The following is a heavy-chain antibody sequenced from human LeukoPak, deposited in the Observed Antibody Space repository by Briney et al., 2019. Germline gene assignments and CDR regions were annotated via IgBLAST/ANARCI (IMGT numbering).Heavy chain of an antibody. CDR2: ISSGSTTM. CDR3: ARDLHYAFDI. V-gene: IGHV3-48*01. J-gene: IGHJ3*02. Sequence: GGSLRLSCAASGFTFSTYSMTWVRQAPGKGLEWISYISSGSTTMPYADSVKGRFTISRDDAKNSLYLQMNSLRSEDTAMYYCARDLHYAFDIWGQGTMVTVSS. CDR1: GFTFSTYS.